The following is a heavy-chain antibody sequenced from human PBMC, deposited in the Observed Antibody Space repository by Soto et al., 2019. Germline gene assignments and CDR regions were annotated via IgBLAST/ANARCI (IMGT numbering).Heavy chain of an antibody. J-gene: IGHJ4*02. Sequence: SETLSLTCTVSGGSISSSSSYWGWIRQPPGKGLEWIGGIHYSGSTYYNPSLKSRITVSVDTSKNQLSLKLSSVTAADTAVYFCAKTRFWNGYRVADYWGQGTPVTVSS. CDR3: AKTRFWNGYRVADY. CDR2: IHYSGST. V-gene: IGHV4-39*01. D-gene: IGHD3-3*01. CDR1: GGSISSSSSY.